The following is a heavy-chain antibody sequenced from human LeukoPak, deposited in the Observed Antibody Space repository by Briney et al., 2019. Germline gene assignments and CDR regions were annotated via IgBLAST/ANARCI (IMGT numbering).Heavy chain of an antibody. J-gene: IGHJ4*02. D-gene: IGHD4-17*01. CDR1: GYSISSGYY. Sequence: SETLSLTCTVSGYSISSGYYWGWIRQPPGKGLEWIGSIYHSGSTYYNPSFKSRVTISVDTSKNQFSLKLSSVTAADTAVYYCARSLPNDYGDVGYFDYWGQGTLVTVSS. CDR2: IYHSGST. CDR3: ARSLPNDYGDVGYFDY. V-gene: IGHV4-38-2*02.